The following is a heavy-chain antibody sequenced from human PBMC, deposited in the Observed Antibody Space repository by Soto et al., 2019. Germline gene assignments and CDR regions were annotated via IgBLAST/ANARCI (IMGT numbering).Heavy chain of an antibody. D-gene: IGHD2-15*01. CDR2: INAGNGNT. J-gene: IGHJ3*02. CDR1: GYTFTSYA. Sequence: ASVKVSCKASGYTFTSYAMHWVRQAPGQRLEWMGWINAGNGNTKYSQKFQGRVTITRDTSASTAYMELSSLRSEDTAVYYCARVRVGYCSGGSCYPKVDAFDIWGQGTMVTVSS. V-gene: IGHV1-3*01. CDR3: ARVRVGYCSGGSCYPKVDAFDI.